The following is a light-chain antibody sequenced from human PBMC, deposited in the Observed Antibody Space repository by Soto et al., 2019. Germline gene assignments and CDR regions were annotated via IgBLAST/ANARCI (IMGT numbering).Light chain of an antibody. CDR1: QSVSNN. CDR3: QQYNSWPPLT. J-gene: IGKJ4*01. CDR2: GAS. V-gene: IGKV3-15*01. Sequence: EIVMTQSPATLSVSPGERATLSCRASQSVSNNLAWYQQKPGQAPRLLVYGASTRTTAIPARFSGSRSGTAFTLTISSLQSEDVAVYYCQQYNSWPPLTFGGGTKVEIK.